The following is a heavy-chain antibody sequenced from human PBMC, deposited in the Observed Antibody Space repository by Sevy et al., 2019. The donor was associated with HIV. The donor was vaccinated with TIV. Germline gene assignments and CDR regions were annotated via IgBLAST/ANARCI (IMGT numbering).Heavy chain of an antibody. CDR3: ARELLRLDY. Sequence: ASVKVSCKASGYTFNRYSMNWVRQAPGQGLEWMGWIVTDTGKATYAPGFTGRFVFSFDTSVSTAYLQISSLKAEDAAVYYSARELLRLDYWGQGTLVTVSS. J-gene: IGHJ4*02. V-gene: IGHV7-4-1*01. CDR1: GYTFNRYS. D-gene: IGHD1-26*01. CDR2: IVTDTGKA.